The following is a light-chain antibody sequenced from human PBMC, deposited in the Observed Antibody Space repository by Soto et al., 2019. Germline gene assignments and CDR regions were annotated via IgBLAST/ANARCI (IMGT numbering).Light chain of an antibody. CDR3: QQYGGSPLYT. Sequence: EIVLTQSPDTLSLSPGERATLSCRASQSVNTNDLAWYQQKPGQAPRRLIYATSTRATGVPDRFSGSGSGTDFTLTISRLEPEDFAVYSCQQYGGSPLYTFGQGTKLDMK. V-gene: IGKV3-20*01. J-gene: IGKJ2*01. CDR1: QSVNTND. CDR2: ATS.